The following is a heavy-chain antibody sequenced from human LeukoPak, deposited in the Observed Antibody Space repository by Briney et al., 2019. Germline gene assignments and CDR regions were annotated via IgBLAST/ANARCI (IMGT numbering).Heavy chain of an antibody. J-gene: IGHJ4*02. Sequence: SVKLSCKASGGTFSSYAISWVRQAPGQGLEWMGGIIPILGIANYAQKFQGRVTITANKSTSTAYMELSSLRSEDAAVYYCARGRRIAVAGDFDYWGQGTLVTVSS. D-gene: IGHD6-19*01. CDR3: ARGRRIAVAGDFDY. V-gene: IGHV1-69*10. CDR1: GGTFSSYA. CDR2: IIPILGIA.